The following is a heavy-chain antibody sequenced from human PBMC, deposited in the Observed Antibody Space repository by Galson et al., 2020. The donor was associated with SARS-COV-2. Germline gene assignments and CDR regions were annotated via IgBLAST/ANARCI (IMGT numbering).Heavy chain of an antibody. D-gene: IGHD2-15*01. CDR3: ARGLSKLDIVVVVAATNNVFDP. J-gene: IGHJ5*02. CDR2: MNPNSGNT. CDR1: GYTFTSYD. V-gene: IGHV1-8*01. Sequence: ASVKVSCKASGYTFTSYDINWVRQATGQGLEWMGWMNPNSGNTGYAQKFQGRVTMTRNTPISTADMELSSLRSEDTAVYYCARGLSKLDIVVVVAATNNVFDPWGQGTLVTVSS.